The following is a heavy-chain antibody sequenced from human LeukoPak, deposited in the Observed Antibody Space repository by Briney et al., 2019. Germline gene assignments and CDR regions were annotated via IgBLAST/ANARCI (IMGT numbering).Heavy chain of an antibody. V-gene: IGHV4-34*01. J-gene: IGHJ6*03. CDR3: ASGMGSSTRYYYYYYYMDV. CDR2: INHSGST. CDR1: GGSISGYY. D-gene: IGHD6-6*01. Sequence: SETLSLTCTVSGGSISGYYWSWIRQPPGKGLEWIGEINHSGSTNYNPSLKSRVTISVDTSKNQFSLKLSSVTAADTAVYYCASGMGSSTRYYYYYYYMDVWGKGTTVTVSS.